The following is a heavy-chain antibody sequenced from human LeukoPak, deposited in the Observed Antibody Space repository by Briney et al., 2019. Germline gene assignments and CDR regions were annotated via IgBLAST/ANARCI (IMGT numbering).Heavy chain of an antibody. CDR3: ARLGASMVTRFDP. V-gene: IGHV1-2*02. CDR1: GYTFTGYY. J-gene: IGHJ5*02. CDR2: INPNSGGT. Sequence: EASVKVSCKASGYTFTGYYMHWVRQAPGQGLEWMGWINPNSGGTNYAQKFQGRVTMTRVTSTSTAYMELSSLRPDDTAVYYCARLGASMVTRFDPWGQGTLVTVAS. D-gene: IGHD4-23*01.